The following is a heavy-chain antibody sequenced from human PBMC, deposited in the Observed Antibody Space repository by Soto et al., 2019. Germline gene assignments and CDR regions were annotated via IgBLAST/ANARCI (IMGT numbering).Heavy chain of an antibody. CDR2: IYHGRST. D-gene: IGHD3-22*01. V-gene: IGHV4-38-2*01. J-gene: IGHJ5*02. CDR1: GYSLSSVYY. Sequence: ERLSVTCAGSGYSLSSVYYWCWLRQPPGKDLERMESIYHGRSTYYNPSLNSRVTLSIDMTNNHVSLILNSVTAADTAVYYCARVGPWVPYSYDSSPYTFENWFDPWGQGTLVTVYS. CDR3: ARVGPWVPYSYDSSPYTFENWFDP.